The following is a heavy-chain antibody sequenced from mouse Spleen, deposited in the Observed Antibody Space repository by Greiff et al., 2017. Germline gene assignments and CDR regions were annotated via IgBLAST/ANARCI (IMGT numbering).Heavy chain of an antibody. D-gene: IGHD1-1*01. J-gene: IGHJ1*01. V-gene: IGHV1-42*01. CDR2: INPSTGGT. CDR1: GYSFTGYY. Sequence: EVQLQESGPELVKPGASVKISCKASGYSFTGYYMNWVKQSPEKSLEWIGEINPSTGGTTYNQKFKAKATLTVDKSSSTAYMQLKSLTSEDSAVYYCARFITTVAHWYFDVWGAGTTVTVSS. CDR3: ARFITTVAHWYFDV.